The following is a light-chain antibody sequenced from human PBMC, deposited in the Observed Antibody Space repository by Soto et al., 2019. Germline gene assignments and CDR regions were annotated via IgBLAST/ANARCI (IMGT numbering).Light chain of an antibody. CDR3: QQRSDWPLT. Sequence: EIVLTQSPTTLSLSPGGRATLSCRASQSVSSYFAWYQQKPGQAPRLLIYDASTRAAGIPARFSGSGSGTDFTLTISSLEPEDFAVYYCQQRSDWPLTFGGGTKVEIK. V-gene: IGKV3-11*01. CDR1: QSVSSY. J-gene: IGKJ4*01. CDR2: DAS.